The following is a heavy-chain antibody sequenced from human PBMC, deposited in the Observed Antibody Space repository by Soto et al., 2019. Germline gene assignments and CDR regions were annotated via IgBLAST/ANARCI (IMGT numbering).Heavy chain of an antibody. V-gene: IGHV5-10-1*01. CDR2: IDPSDSQT. CDR1: GYSFAGYW. D-gene: IGHD3-22*01. J-gene: IGHJ4*02. Sequence: GESLKISCKGSGYSFAGYWITWVRQKPGKGLEWMGRIDPSDSQTYYSPSFRGHVTISVTKSITTVFLQWSSLRAADTAMYYCARQIYDSDTGPNFQYYFDSWGQGTPVTVSS. CDR3: ARQIYDSDTGPNFQYYFDS.